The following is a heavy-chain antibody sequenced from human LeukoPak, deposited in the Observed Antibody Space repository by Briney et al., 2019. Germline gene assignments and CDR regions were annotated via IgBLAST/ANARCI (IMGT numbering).Heavy chain of an antibody. D-gene: IGHD4-17*01. Sequence: GESPKISCKGSGYSFTSYWIGWVRQMPGKGLEWMGIIYPGDSDTRYSPSFQGQVTISADKSISTAYLQWSSLKASDTAMYYCARQMGTTVTLSYYGMDVWGQGTTVTVSS. CDR3: ARQMGTTVTLSYYGMDV. CDR1: GYSFTSYW. CDR2: IYPGDSDT. J-gene: IGHJ6*02. V-gene: IGHV5-51*01.